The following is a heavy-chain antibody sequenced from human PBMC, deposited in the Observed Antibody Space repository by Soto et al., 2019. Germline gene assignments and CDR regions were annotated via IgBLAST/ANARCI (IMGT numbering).Heavy chain of an antibody. D-gene: IGHD6-13*01. CDR1: GYTFTGYY. Sequence: GASVKVSCKASGYTFTGYYMHWVRQAPGQGLEWMGWINPNSGGTNYAQKFQGWVTMTRDTSISTAYMELSRLRSDDTAVYYCVRDQGSSSWGNWFDPWGQGTLVTVSS. J-gene: IGHJ5*02. V-gene: IGHV1-2*04. CDR3: VRDQGSSSWGNWFDP. CDR2: INPNSGGT.